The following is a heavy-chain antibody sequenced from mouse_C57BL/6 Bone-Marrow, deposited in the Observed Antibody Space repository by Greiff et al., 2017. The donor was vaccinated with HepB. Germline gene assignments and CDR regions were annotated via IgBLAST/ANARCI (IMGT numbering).Heavy chain of an antibody. CDR1: GYTFTSYW. CDR3: ARDLYYGSYYYAMDY. V-gene: IGHV1-50*01. CDR2: IDPSDSYT. J-gene: IGHJ4*01. D-gene: IGHD1-1*01. Sequence: VQLQQPGAELVKPGASVKLSCKASGYTFTSYWMQWVKQRPGQGLEWIGEIDPSDSYTNYNQKFKGKATLTVDTSSSTAYMQLSSLTSEDSAVYYCARDLYYGSYYYAMDYWGQGTSVTVSS.